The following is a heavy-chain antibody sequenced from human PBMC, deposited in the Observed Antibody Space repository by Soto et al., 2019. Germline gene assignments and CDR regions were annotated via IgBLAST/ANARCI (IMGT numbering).Heavy chain of an antibody. CDR2: IYHSGST. V-gene: IGHV4-30-2*01. Sequence: QLQLQESGSGLVKPSQTLSLTCAVSGGCISSGGYSWSWIRQPPGEGLEWIGYIYHSGSTYYNPSLKSRVTISVDRSKNQFSLKLSSVTAADTAVYYCARTWIQLSNWFDPWGQGTLVTVSS. J-gene: IGHJ5*02. CDR3: ARTWIQLSNWFDP. D-gene: IGHD5-18*01. CDR1: GGCISSGGYS.